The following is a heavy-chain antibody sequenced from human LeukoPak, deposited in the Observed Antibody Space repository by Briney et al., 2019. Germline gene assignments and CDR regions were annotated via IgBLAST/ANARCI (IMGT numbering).Heavy chain of an antibody. D-gene: IGHD2-15*01. CDR1: GFTFSSYS. J-gene: IGHJ6*03. CDR2: ISTSSSYI. CDR3: AKHHGGLLYYYYYYYMDV. Sequence: PGGSLRLSCTASGFTFSSYSMNWVRQAPGKGLEWVSSISTSSSYIYYADSVKGRFTISRDNARNSLYLQMNSLRAEDTAVYYCAKHHGGLLYYYYYYYMDVWGKGTTVTVSS. V-gene: IGHV3-21*04.